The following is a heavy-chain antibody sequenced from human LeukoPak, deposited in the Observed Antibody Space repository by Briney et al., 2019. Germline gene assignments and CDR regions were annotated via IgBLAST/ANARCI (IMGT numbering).Heavy chain of an antibody. CDR3: TTDLDY. J-gene: IGHJ4*02. V-gene: IGHV3-15*01. CDR2: INSKSDGGTI. CDR1: GFIFRDVW. Sequence: GGSLRLSCAGSGFIFRDVWMSWVRQAPGKGLEWVGRINSKSDGGTIDYAAPVKGRVTMSRDDSKKTFSLEMNNLKTEDTGVYYCTTDLDYWGQGTLVTVSS.